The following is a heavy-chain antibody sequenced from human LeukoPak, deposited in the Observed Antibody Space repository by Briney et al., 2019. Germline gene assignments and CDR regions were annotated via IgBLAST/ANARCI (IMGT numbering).Heavy chain of an antibody. CDR1: GFTFSTYS. V-gene: IGHV3-21*01. CDR2: IGTSNSFI. CDR3: ARDGSRYCSGGSCYSPSRVDV. J-gene: IGHJ6*02. Sequence: GGSLRLSCAASGFTFSTYSMNWVRQAPGKGLEWVSSIGTSNSFIYCADSVKGRFTISRDNAKNSLSLQMNSLRAEDTAVYYCARDGSRYCSGGSCYSPSRVDVWGQGTTVTVSS. D-gene: IGHD2-15*01.